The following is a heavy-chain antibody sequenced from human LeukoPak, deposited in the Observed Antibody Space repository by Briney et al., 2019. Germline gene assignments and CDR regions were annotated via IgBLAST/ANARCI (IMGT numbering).Heavy chain of an antibody. D-gene: IGHD3-22*01. CDR2: IYSGGST. J-gene: IGHJ4*02. CDR1: GFTVSSNY. Sequence: GGSLRLSCAASGFTVSSNYMSWVRQAPGKGLEWVSVIYSGGSTYYADSVKGRFTISRDNSKNTLYLQMNSLRAEDTAVYYCARETPPCYYDSSGYRIPVYWGQGTLVTVSS. V-gene: IGHV3-53*01. CDR3: ARETPPCYYDSSGYRIPVY.